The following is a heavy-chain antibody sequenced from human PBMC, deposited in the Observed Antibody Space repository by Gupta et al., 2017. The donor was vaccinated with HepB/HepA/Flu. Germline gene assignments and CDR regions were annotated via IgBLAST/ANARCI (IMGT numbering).Heavy chain of an antibody. CDR2: IQDTGTT. Sequence: QVQVKESGPGLVRPLQTLSLTCTVSGDSITTRNYFWSWVRQHPGKGLEWIAYIQDTGTTYYNPSFVSRVTRSRDTSENHFSLTLRSVTAADTAMYYCAREVNVAGATDAFDIWGPGTMVTVSS. CDR1: GDSITTRNYF. V-gene: IGHV4-31*03. J-gene: IGHJ3*02. D-gene: IGHD6-19*01. CDR3: AREVNVAGATDAFDI.